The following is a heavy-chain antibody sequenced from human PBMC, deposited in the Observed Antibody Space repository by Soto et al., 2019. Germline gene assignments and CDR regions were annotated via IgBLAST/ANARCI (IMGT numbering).Heavy chain of an antibody. CDR3: AKSRSSVFSMVRGVDGFDT. V-gene: IGHV3-23*01. Sequence: EVQLLESGGGLAQPGGSLRLSCAASGFTFSSYAMSWVRQAPGKGLEWVSSISGSGGSIYYADSVQGRVTISRDSSKTTLKLQMNSLRVEDTAVYYCAKSRSSVFSMVRGVDGFDTWGQGAMVTVSS. CDR2: ISGSGGSI. CDR1: GFTFSSYA. J-gene: IGHJ3*02. D-gene: IGHD3-10*01.